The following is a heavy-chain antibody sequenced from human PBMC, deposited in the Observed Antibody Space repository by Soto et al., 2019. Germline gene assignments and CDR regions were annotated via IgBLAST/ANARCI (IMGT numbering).Heavy chain of an antibody. J-gene: IGHJ3*02. D-gene: IGHD3-9*01. CDR1: GYSFTKYW. CDR3: ARPSNFDILTGQFTDAFDI. V-gene: IGHV5-51*01. Sequence: PGESLKISCKGSGYSFTKYWISWVRQMPGKGLEWMGRIDPSDSDTRYSPSFQGQVTISADKSISTAYLQWSSLKASDTAMYYCARPSNFDILTGQFTDAFDIWGQGTMVTVS. CDR2: IDPSDSDT.